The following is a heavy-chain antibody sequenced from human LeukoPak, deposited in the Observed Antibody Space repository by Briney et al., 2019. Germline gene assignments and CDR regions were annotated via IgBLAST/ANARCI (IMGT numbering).Heavy chain of an antibody. CDR3: ARPNGDYYYYYGMDV. CDR1: GFTFSSYA. Sequence: PGGSLRLSCAASGFTFSSYAMHWVRQAPGKELEWVAVISYDGSNKYYADSVKGRFTISRDNSKNTLYLQMNSLRAEDTAVYYCARPNGDYYYYYGMDVWGQGTTVTVSS. V-gene: IGHV3-30*04. D-gene: IGHD3-10*01. CDR2: ISYDGSNK. J-gene: IGHJ6*01.